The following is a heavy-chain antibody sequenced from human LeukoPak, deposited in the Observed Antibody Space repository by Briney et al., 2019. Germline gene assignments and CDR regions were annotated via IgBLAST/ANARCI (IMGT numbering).Heavy chain of an antibody. V-gene: IGHV3-30-3*01. CDR2: ISYDGNNK. CDR1: GFTFSSYA. D-gene: IGHD3-9*01. Sequence: PGGSLRLSCAASGFTFSSYAMSWVRQAPGKGLEWVALISYDGNNKYYADSVKGRFTISRDNSNTLYLQMNSLRAEDAAVYYCVRDRETYIVTHPNFDHWGQGTLVTVSS. CDR3: VRDRETYIVTHPNFDH. J-gene: IGHJ4*02.